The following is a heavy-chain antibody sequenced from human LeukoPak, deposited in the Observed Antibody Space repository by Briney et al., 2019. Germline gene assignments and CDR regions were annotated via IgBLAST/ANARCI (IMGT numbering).Heavy chain of an antibody. CDR1: GYTFTSYY. CDR2: INPSSGST. D-gene: IGHD1-26*01. Sequence: GASVKVSCRASGYTFTSYYMHWVRQAPRQGLEWMGIINPSSGSTAYAQKFQGRVTMTRDTSTSTVYMELSSLTSEDTAVYYCARDGSSQHTELHNWVGLWGPGTLVTVSS. J-gene: IGHJ5*02. V-gene: IGHV1-46*01. CDR3: ARDGSSQHTELHNWVGL.